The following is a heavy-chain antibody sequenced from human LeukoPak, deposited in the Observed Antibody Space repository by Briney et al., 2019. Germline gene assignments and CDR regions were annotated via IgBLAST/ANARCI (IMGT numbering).Heavy chain of an antibody. V-gene: IGHV3-30-3*01. CDR1: GFTFSSYA. J-gene: IGHJ4*02. CDR2: ISYDGSNK. D-gene: IGHD5-24*01. CDR3: ARDHWGRWLQSIDY. Sequence: GRSLRLSCAASGFTFSSYAMHWVRQAPGKGLEWVAVISYDGSNKYYAGSVKGRFTISRDNSKNTLYLQMNSLRAEDTAVYYCARDHWGRWLQSIDYWGQGTLVTVSS.